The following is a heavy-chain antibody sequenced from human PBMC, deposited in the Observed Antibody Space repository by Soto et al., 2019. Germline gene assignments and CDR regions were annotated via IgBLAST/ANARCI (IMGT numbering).Heavy chain of an antibody. CDR1: GGSISNNNYS. V-gene: IGHV4-39*07. CDR3: AKDRRTMVRVPFDY. Sequence: PSETLSLTCSVSGGSISNNNYSWGWVRQPPGKGLEWIGSIAYSGATYYNPSLKSRVTISVDNSKNTLYLQMNSLRAEDTAVYYCAKDRRTMVRVPFDYWGQGTLVTVSS. CDR2: IAYSGAT. J-gene: IGHJ4*02. D-gene: IGHD3-10*01.